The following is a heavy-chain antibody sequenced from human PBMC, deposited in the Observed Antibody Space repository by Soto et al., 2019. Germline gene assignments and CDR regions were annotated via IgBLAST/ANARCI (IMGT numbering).Heavy chain of an antibody. D-gene: IGHD6-13*01. CDR1: GGTFSSYA. CDR2: IIPIFGTA. J-gene: IGHJ6*02. CDR3: ARRSYSSSWAHYYYYGMDV. V-gene: IGHV1-69*13. Sequence: SVKVSCKASGGTFSSYAISWVRQAPGQGLEWMGGIIPIFGTANYAQKFQGRVTITADESTSTAYMELSSLRSEDTAVYYCARRSYSSSWAHYYYYGMDVCGQGTTVTVSS.